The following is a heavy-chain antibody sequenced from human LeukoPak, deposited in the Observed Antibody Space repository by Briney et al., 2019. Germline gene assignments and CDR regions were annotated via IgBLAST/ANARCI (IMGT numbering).Heavy chain of an antibody. Sequence: GGSLRPSCAASGITFTAHAIHWVRQAPGKGLEWVAVMSSVGTNTYYAESVKGRFTISSDFSQNTLYLQMSSLRAGDTAVYYCVRGKSYSSGYDFILGYWGQGTLVTVSS. CDR2: MSSVGTNT. J-gene: IGHJ4*02. CDR1: GITFTAHA. V-gene: IGHV3-30*11. D-gene: IGHD5-12*01. CDR3: VRGKSYSSGYDFILGY.